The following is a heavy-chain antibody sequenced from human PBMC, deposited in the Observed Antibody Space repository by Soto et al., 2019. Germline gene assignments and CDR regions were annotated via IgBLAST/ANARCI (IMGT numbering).Heavy chain of an antibody. D-gene: IGHD1-26*01. CDR2: ISYDGSNK. CDR1: GFTFSSYA. J-gene: IGHJ4*02. V-gene: IGHV3-30-3*01. CDR3: ARDMIVGATTLDY. Sequence: GGSLRLSCAASGFTFSSYAMHWVRQAPGKGLEWVAVISYDGSNKYYADSVKGRFTISRDNSKNTLYLQMNSLRAEDTAVYYCARDMIVGATTLDYWGQGMLVTVSS.